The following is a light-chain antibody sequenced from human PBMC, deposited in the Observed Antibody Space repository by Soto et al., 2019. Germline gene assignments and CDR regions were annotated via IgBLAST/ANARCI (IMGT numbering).Light chain of an antibody. Sequence: EIVLTQSPGTLPLSQGERATLSCRASQSGSSSFLAWYQHKPGQAPRPLIYGASNSATGIPDRFSGSGSGTDFTLTISRLESEDFAVYYCQQYGYSPLTFGQGTRVEIE. CDR2: GAS. V-gene: IGKV3-20*01. J-gene: IGKJ1*01. CDR1: QSGSSSF. CDR3: QQYGYSPLT.